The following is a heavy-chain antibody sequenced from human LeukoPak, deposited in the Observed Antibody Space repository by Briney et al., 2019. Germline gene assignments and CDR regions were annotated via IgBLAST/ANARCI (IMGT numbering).Heavy chain of an antibody. J-gene: IGHJ4*02. Sequence: GGSLRLSCAASAFTFSTYAMSWVRQAPGKGLEWVSAISGSGRNTYYADSVKGRFTISRDNSKNTLYLQMNSLRVEDTAVYYCAKAQLRVTTGIDNWGQGTLVTVSS. D-gene: IGHD4-17*01. CDR1: AFTFSTYA. V-gene: IGHV3-23*01. CDR2: ISGSGRNT. CDR3: AKAQLRVTTGIDN.